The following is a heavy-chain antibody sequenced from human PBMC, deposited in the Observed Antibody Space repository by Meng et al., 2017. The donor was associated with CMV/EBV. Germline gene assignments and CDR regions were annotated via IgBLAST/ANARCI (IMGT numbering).Heavy chain of an antibody. Sequence: GGSLSLSCAASGFTFSSYAMHWVRQAPGKGLEWVAVISYDGSNKYYADSVKGRFTISRDNSKNTLYLQMNSLRAEDTAVYYCARDSDSSGYYGAFDIWGQGTMVTVSS. J-gene: IGHJ3*02. D-gene: IGHD3-22*01. V-gene: IGHV3-30-3*01. CDR2: ISYDGSNK. CDR3: ARDSDSSGYYGAFDI. CDR1: GFTFSSYA.